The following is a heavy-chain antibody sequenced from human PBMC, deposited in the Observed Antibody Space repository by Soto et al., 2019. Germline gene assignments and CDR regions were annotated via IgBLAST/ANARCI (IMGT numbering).Heavy chain of an antibody. CDR1: GFTFSSYG. D-gene: IGHD3-16*01. J-gene: IGHJ6*02. CDR3: AKDGDYYYYGMDV. CDR2: ISYDGSNK. Sequence: QVQLVESGGGVVQPGRSLRLSCAASGFTFSSYGMHWVRQAPGKGLEWVAVISYDGSNKYYADSVKGRFTISRDNSKNTLYLQMNSLRAEDTAVYYCAKDGDYYYYGMDVWGQGTTVTVSS. V-gene: IGHV3-30*18.